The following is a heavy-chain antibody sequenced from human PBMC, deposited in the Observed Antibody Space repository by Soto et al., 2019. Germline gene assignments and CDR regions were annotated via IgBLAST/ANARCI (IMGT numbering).Heavy chain of an antibody. CDR3: TKDRVPDGIYSFDY. Sequence: ASVKVSCKASAYPFTNYIVHWVRQAPGQRPEWMGWINPGNGDTKYSREFQGRATISRDTSATTVYMELNSLTVEDAAVYYCTKDRVPDGIYSFDYWGQGALVTVSS. CDR2: INPGNGDT. CDR1: AYPFTNYI. D-gene: IGHD2-15*01. J-gene: IGHJ4*02. V-gene: IGHV1-3*01.